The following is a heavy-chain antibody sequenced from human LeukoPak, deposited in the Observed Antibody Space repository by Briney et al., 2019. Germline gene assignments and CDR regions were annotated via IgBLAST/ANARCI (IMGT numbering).Heavy chain of an antibody. J-gene: IGHJ5*02. D-gene: IGHD6-6*01. CDR1: GGSISSGGYY. CDR2: FYYSGST. V-gene: IGHV4-30-4*08. CDR3: AREYLRGFDP. Sequence: SETLSLTCTVSGGSISSGGYYWSWIRQPPGKGLEWIGYFYYSGSTYYNPSLKSRVTISVDTSKNQFSLKLSSVTAADTAVYYCAREYLRGFDPWGQGTLVTVSS.